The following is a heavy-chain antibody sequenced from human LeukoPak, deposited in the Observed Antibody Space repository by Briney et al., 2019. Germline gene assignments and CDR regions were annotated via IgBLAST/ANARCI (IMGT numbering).Heavy chain of an antibody. J-gene: IGHJ6*02. CDR3: ARDLSEQNYDFWSGYLYYYYGMDV. D-gene: IGHD3-3*01. Sequence: ASVKVSCKASGYTFTSYAMHWVRQAPGQRLEWMGWINAGNGNTKYSQKFQGRVTITRDTSASTAYMELSSLRSEDTAVYYCARDLSEQNYDFWSGYLYYYYGMDVWGQGTTVTVSS. V-gene: IGHV1-3*01. CDR1: GYTFTSYA. CDR2: INAGNGNT.